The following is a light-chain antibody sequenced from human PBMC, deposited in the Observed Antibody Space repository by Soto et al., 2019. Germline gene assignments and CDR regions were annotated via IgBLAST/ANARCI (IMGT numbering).Light chain of an antibody. Sequence: DIQMTQSPSSVSASLVARVTISCRASQGISSWSAWYQQKPGKAPKLLIYKASTLQTGVPCRFSGSGSGTDFTLTISSLEPEDFAVYYCQHRSIWPVSFSQGTRLEIK. CDR3: QHRSIWPVS. V-gene: IGKV1-12*01. J-gene: IGKJ5*01. CDR2: KAS. CDR1: QGISSW.